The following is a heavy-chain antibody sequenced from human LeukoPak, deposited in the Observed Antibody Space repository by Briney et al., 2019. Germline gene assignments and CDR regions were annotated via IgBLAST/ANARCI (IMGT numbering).Heavy chain of an antibody. CDR2: IRYDGSNK. D-gene: IGHD6-19*01. CDR1: GFTFSSYG. J-gene: IGHJ3*02. V-gene: IGHV3-30*02. Sequence: PGGSLRLSCAASGFTFSSYGMHWVRQAPGKGLEWVAFIRYDGSNKYYADSVKGRFTISGDNSKNTLYLQMNSLRAEDTAVYYCARDPWAVAGSDAFDIWGQGTMVTVSS. CDR3: ARDPWAVAGSDAFDI.